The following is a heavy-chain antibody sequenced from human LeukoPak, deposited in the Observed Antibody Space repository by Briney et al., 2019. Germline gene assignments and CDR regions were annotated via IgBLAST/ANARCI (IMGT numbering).Heavy chain of an antibody. CDR3: ARDGADVYGRAFDY. J-gene: IGHJ4*02. Sequence: SETLSLTCNVSGGSISSYFWTWIRQPAGKGLEWIGRIHASGTTNYNSSLKSRVSMSVDTSKNQFSLKLTSVTAADTAVYFCARDGADVYGRAFDYRGERALVSASS. V-gene: IGHV4-4*07. CDR1: GGSISSYF. D-gene: IGHD3-10*01. CDR2: IHASGTT.